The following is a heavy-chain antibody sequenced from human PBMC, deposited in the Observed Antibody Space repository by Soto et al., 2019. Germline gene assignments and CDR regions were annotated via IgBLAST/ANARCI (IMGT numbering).Heavy chain of an antibody. CDR3: ARDLPPEGGGYSGVDY. J-gene: IGHJ4*02. CDR2: INPSGGST. Sequence: QVQLVQSGAEVKKPGASVKVSCKASGYTFTSYYMHWVRQDPGQGLEWMGIINPSGGSTSYAQKFQGRVTMTRDTSTSTVYMELSSLRSEDTAVYYCARDLPPEGGGYSGVDYWGQGTLVTVSS. D-gene: IGHD5-12*01. V-gene: IGHV1-46*01. CDR1: GYTFTSYY.